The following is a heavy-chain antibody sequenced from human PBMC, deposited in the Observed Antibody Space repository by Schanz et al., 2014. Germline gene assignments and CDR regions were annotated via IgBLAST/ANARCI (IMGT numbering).Heavy chain of an antibody. CDR3: VKDLQRELLRDDHYYGMDV. V-gene: IGHV3-33*06. CDR2: VCYDGSKK. J-gene: IGHJ6*02. D-gene: IGHD1-26*01. CDR1: GFTFSSYG. Sequence: LVESGGGVVQPGRSLRLSCAASGFTFSSYGMHWVRQVPGKGLEWVAVVCYDGSKKYYADSVKGRFTTSRDNSKNTMYLQMNSLRAEDTAVYYCVKDLQRELLRDDHYYGMDVWGQGPTVTVSS.